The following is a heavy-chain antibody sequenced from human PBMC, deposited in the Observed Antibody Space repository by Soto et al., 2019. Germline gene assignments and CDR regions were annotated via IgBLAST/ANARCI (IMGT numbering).Heavy chain of an antibody. V-gene: IGHV1-69*08. D-gene: IGHD3-22*01. CDR1: GGTFSSYT. CDR3: ARDPKIVVVRPSYGMDV. Sequence: QVQLVQSGAEVKKPGSSVKVSCKASGGTFSSYTISWVRQAPGQGLEWMGRIIPILGIANYAQKFQGRVTITADKSTSTAYRELSSLRSEDAAVYYCARDPKIVVVRPSYGMDVWGQGPTVTVSS. J-gene: IGHJ6*02. CDR2: IIPILGIA.